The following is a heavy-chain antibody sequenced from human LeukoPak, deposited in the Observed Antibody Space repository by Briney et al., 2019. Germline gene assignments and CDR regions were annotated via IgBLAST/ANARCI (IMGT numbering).Heavy chain of an antibody. Sequence: GASVKVSCKASGGTFNIYAFTWVRQSPGQGLEWMGIINPSGGGTNYAQKFQGRVTMTRDTSTSTVYMELSSLRSEDTAVYYCARGRRDGYKAASDIWGQGTTVTVSS. CDR2: INPSGGGT. J-gene: IGHJ3*02. CDR1: GGTFNIYA. V-gene: IGHV1-46*02. D-gene: IGHD5-24*01. CDR3: ARGRRDGYKAASDI.